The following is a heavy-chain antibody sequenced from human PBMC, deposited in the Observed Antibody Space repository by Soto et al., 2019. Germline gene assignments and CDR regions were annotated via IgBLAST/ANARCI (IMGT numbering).Heavy chain of an antibody. Sequence: QITLKQSGPTLVKPTQTLTLTCTFSGFSLTTSGVGVGWIRQPPGKALEWLALIYWDDDKRYSPSLKSRLTITKDSSQNQVVLTMTDMDPVDTATYYCSHRQSMVFLDYWGQGTMVTVSS. V-gene: IGHV2-5*02. CDR2: IYWDDDK. CDR1: GFSLTTSGVG. D-gene: IGHD2-8*01. J-gene: IGHJ4*02. CDR3: SHRQSMVFLDY.